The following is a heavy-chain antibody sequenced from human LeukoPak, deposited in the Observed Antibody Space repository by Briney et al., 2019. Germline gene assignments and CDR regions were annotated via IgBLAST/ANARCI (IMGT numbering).Heavy chain of an antibody. Sequence: GESLKISCKGFGYSFTTFWIGWVRQMPGKGLEWMGIIYPGDSDTRYSPSFQGQVTISADKSISTAYLQWSSLKASDTAMYYCASRLRERFDSWGQGTLVTVSS. CDR1: GYSFTTFW. CDR3: ASRLRERFDS. J-gene: IGHJ4*02. D-gene: IGHD5-12*01. V-gene: IGHV5-51*01. CDR2: IYPGDSDT.